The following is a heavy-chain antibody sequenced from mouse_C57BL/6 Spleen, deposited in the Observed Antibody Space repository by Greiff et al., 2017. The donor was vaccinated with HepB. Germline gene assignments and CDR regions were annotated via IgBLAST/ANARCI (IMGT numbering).Heavy chain of an antibody. CDR3: ARGEFYYDYAWFAY. CDR1: GYTFTSYW. V-gene: IGHV1-50*01. J-gene: IGHJ3*01. D-gene: IGHD2-4*01. CDR2: IDPSDSYT. Sequence: QVQLQQPGAELVKPGASVKLSCKASGYTFTSYWMQWVKQRPGQGLEWIGEIDPSDSYTNYNQKLKGKATLTVDTSSSTAYMQLSSLTSEDSAVYYCARGEFYYDYAWFAYWGQGTLVTVSA.